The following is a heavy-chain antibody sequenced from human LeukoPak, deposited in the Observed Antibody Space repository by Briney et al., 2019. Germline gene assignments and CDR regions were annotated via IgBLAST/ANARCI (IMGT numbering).Heavy chain of an antibody. CDR3: ARGNSAYGY. Sequence: GGSLRLTRAASGFIFSSCTINWVRQAPGKGLEWVSSTSSSSNYIYYADSVKGRFTISRDNAKNSLYLQMNSLRAEDTAVYYCARGNSAYGYWGQGTLVTVSS. D-gene: IGHD5-12*01. V-gene: IGHV3-21*01. J-gene: IGHJ4*02. CDR1: GFIFSSCT. CDR2: TSSSSNYI.